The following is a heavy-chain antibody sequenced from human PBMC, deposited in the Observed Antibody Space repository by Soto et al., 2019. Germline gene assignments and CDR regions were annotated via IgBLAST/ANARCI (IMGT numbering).Heavy chain of an antibody. V-gene: IGHV3-23*01. Sequence: LRLSCAASGFTFSSYAMSWVRQAPGKGLEWVSAISGSGGSTYYADSVKGRFTISRDNAKNSVYLQMNSLSDEDTAVYYCARSVEGHFDYWGQGTVVTVSS. CDR1: GFTFSSYA. CDR3: ARSVEGHFDY. D-gene: IGHD6-19*01. CDR2: ISGSGGST. J-gene: IGHJ4*02.